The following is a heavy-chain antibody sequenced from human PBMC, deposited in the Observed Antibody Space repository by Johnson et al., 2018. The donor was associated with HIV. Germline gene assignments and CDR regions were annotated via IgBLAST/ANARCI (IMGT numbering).Heavy chain of an antibody. CDR2: ISYDGSNK. J-gene: IGHJ3*02. CDR3: APLGDAFDI. V-gene: IGHV3-30*04. CDR1: GFTFSSYA. D-gene: IGHD7-27*01. Sequence: QMLLVESGGGLVQPGGSLRLSCAASGFTFSSYAMHWVRQAPGKGLEWVAVISYDGSNKYYADSVKGRFTISRDNSKNTLYLQMNSLRAEDTAVYYCAPLGDAFDIWGQGTMVTVSS.